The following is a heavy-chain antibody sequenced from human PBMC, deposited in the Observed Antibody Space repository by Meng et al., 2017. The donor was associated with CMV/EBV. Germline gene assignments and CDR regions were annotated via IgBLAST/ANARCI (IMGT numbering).Heavy chain of an antibody. CDR1: GGTFSSHA. CDR2: IIPILGVA. V-gene: IGHV1-69*10. Sequence: SVQVSCKASGGTFSSHAINWLRQAPGHGLEWMGGIIPILGVANYAPNFQGRVTITADKSTSTDDMEQRSLKSEDTAVYYCARKSERTGYFDPWGQGTLVTVSS. J-gene: IGHJ5*02. D-gene: IGHD3/OR15-3a*01. CDR3: ARKSERTGYFDP.